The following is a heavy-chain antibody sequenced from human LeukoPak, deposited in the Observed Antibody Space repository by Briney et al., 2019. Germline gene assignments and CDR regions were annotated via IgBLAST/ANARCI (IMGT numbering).Heavy chain of an antibody. D-gene: IGHD1-26*01. CDR3: ARGEGSYGYYYYYMDV. V-gene: IGHV1-2*02. J-gene: IGHJ6*03. CDR2: INPNSGGT. Sequence: GASVKVSCKASGYTFTGYYMHWVRQAPGQGLEWMGWINPNSGGTNYAQKLQGRVTMTTDTSTSTAYMELRSLRSDDTAVYYCARGEGSYGYYYYYMDVWGKGTTVTVSS. CDR1: GYTFTGYY.